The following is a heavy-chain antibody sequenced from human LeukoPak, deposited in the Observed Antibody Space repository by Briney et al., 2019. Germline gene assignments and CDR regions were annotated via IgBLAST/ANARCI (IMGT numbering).Heavy chain of an antibody. CDR2: IYHSGST. Sequence: PSQTLSLTCAVSGGSISSGGYSWSWIRQPPGQGLEWIGYIYHSGSTYYNPSLKSRVTISVDRSKNQFSLKLSSVTAADTAVYYCARGRNRSLVRGYWYFDLWGRGTLVTVSS. D-gene: IGHD3-10*01. CDR1: GGSISSGGYS. V-gene: IGHV4-30-2*01. J-gene: IGHJ2*01. CDR3: ARGRNRSLVRGYWYFDL.